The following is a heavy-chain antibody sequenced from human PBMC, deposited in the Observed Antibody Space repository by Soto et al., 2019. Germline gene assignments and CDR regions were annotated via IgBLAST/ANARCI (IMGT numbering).Heavy chain of an antibody. V-gene: IGHV3-23*01. Sequence: EVQVLESGGGLVQPGGSLRLSCAASGFTFSSCAMSWVRQAPGKGLEWVAAISGSGGSTFYADPVKGRFTISRDNSKTTMYLQMNRLGAEDTAVYYCAKGRGYCSSTSCYVASDYWGQGTLVTVSS. D-gene: IGHD2-2*01. CDR2: ISGSGGST. CDR3: AKGRGYCSSTSCYVASDY. J-gene: IGHJ4*02. CDR1: GFTFSSCA.